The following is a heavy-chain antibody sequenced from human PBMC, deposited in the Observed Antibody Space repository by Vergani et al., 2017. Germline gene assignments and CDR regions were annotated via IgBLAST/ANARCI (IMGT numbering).Heavy chain of an antibody. CDR3: ARVRDDFWSGYNYYYYYDMDV. J-gene: IGHJ6*03. D-gene: IGHD3-3*01. CDR2: VFHMGSA. CDR1: GYSISRGYY. V-gene: IGHV4-38-2*02. Sequence: QVQLQESGPGLVKPSETLSLTCSVSGYSISRGYYWGWIRQPPGKGLEWIATVFHMGSAYYNQSLRRRVTISVETSKNQFSLKLSSVTAADTAVYYCARVRDDFWSGYNYYYYYDMDVWGKGP.